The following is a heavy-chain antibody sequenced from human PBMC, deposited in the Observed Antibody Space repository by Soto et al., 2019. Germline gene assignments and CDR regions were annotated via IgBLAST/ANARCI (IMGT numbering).Heavy chain of an antibody. CDR3: ARDLESLDTAMVFDY. CDR1: GYTFTGYY. Sequence: ASVKVSCKASGYTFTGYYMHWVRQAPGQGLELMGWINPNSGGTNYAQKFQGWVTMTRDTSISTAYMELSRLRSDDTAVYYCARDLESLDTAMVFDYWGQGTLVTVSS. D-gene: IGHD5-18*01. V-gene: IGHV1-2*04. CDR2: INPNSGGT. J-gene: IGHJ4*02.